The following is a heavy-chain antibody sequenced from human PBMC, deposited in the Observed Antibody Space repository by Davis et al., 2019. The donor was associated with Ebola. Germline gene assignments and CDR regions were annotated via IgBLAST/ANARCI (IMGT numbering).Heavy chain of an antibody. CDR2: INPSGGST. CDR3: ARDRKPMVRGDYFDY. J-gene: IGHJ4*02. CDR1: GYTFTSYY. D-gene: IGHD3-10*01. Sequence: ASVKVSCKASGYTFTSYYMHWVRQATGQGLEWMGIINPSGGSTSYAQKFQGRVTMTRDTSTSTVYMELSSLRSEDTAVYYCARDRKPMVRGDYFDYWGQGTLVTVSS. V-gene: IGHV1-46*03.